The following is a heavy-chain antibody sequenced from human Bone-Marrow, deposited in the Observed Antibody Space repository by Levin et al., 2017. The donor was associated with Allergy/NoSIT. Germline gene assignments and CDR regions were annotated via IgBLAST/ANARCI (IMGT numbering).Heavy chain of an antibody. J-gene: IGHJ6*02. CDR3: ASRLTASGGLDV. V-gene: IGHV3-21*04. CDR2: INSNSAYI. D-gene: IGHD5-18*01. Sequence: PGESLKISCAVSGVTRNNYTLTWVRQPPGKGLEWVSSINSNSAYIHYGDSVKGRFTISRDNSKKLLFLQMNSLRDEDTATYYCASRLTASGGLDVWGHGTTVTVSS. CDR1: GVTRNNYT.